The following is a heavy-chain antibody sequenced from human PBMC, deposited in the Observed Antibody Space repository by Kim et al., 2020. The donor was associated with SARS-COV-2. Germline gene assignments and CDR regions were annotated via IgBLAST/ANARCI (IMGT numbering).Heavy chain of an antibody. Sequence: GGSLRLSCAASGFTFDDYAMHWVRQVPGKGLEWVSLVSGDGGSTKYVDSVKGRFTISRDNSKNSLYLEMNSLRTEDTALYYCAKRVSAAGGYFDNWGQGTLVTVSS. CDR1: GFTFDDYA. D-gene: IGHD6-13*01. CDR3: AKRVSAAGGYFDN. V-gene: IGHV3-43*02. CDR2: VSGDGGST. J-gene: IGHJ4*02.